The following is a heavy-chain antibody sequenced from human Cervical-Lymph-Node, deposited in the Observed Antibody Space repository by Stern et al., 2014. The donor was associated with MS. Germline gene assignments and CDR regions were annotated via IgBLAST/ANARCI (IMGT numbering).Heavy chain of an antibody. D-gene: IGHD1-1*01. V-gene: IGHV3-33*01. Sequence: VQLVESGGGVVQPGRSLRLSCAASGFTFSNYGMHWIRQAPGKGLEWVGVIWPDGSNKYYADSVKGRVPISRDSSKNTLYLQMNSLRVEDTAVYYCARADGTISSDFWGQGTLVTVSS. CDR1: GFTFSNYG. CDR3: ARADGTISSDF. CDR2: IWPDGSNK. J-gene: IGHJ4*02.